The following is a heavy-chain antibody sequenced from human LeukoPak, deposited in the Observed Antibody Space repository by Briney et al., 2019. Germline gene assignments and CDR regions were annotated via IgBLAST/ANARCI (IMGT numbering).Heavy chain of an antibody. Sequence: GGSLRLSCAASGFPVSANYMTWVRQAPGKGLEWVSIMYKSGSTYYADSVKGRFTISGDISKNTLYLQMNSLRAGDTAVYYCARVKLYYGSGSYRDYWGQGTLVTVSS. J-gene: IGHJ4*02. D-gene: IGHD3-10*01. CDR1: GFPVSANY. CDR2: MYKSGST. V-gene: IGHV3-53*01. CDR3: ARVKLYYGSGSYRDY.